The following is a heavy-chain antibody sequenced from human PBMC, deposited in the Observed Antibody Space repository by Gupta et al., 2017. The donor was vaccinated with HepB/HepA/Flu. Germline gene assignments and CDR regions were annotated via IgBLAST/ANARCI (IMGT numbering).Heavy chain of an antibody. D-gene: IGHD3-22*01. CDR1: GFSFGDYA. J-gene: IGHJ3*01. Sequence: DVRLVESGGGVVQPGGSLRVSCAASGFSFGDYAMYWVRQGPGGRLEWVSRISDDGHTTVYADSVDGRFTISRDNTKNFLYLQMNNLRTDDTGVYYCAKAYYYDSSPWGQGTVVTVSS. CDR2: ISDDGHTT. V-gene: IGHV3-43*02. CDR3: AKAYYYDSSP.